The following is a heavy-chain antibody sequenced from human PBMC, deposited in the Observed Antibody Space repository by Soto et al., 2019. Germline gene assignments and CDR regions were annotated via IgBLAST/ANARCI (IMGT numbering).Heavy chain of an antibody. CDR1: GGTFSSYA. CDR2: IIPIFGTA. CDR3: ARGGYCSGGSCYGYFDY. D-gene: IGHD2-15*01. V-gene: IGHV1-69*13. J-gene: IGHJ4*02. Sequence: SVKVSCKASGGTFSSYAISWVRQAPGQGLEWMGGIIPIFGTANYAQKFQGRVTITADESTSTAYMELSSLRSEDTAVYYCARGGYCSGGSCYGYFDYWGQGTLVTVSS.